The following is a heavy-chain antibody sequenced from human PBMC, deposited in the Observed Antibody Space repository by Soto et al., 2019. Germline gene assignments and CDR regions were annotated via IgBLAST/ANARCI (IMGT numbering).Heavy chain of an antibody. J-gene: IGHJ4*02. CDR1: GFTFSNYA. CDR3: AKARRIAAGDGSNFDF. D-gene: IGHD6-13*01. Sequence: QVYLVESGGGVVQPGRSLRLSCAASGFTFSNYAMHWVRQAPGKGLEWVAVISYDGSNKYYADSVKGRFTISRDNSKNTLYLQMNSLRAEDTAAYKCAKARRIAAGDGSNFDFWGQGTLVTVSS. CDR2: ISYDGSNK. V-gene: IGHV3-30*18.